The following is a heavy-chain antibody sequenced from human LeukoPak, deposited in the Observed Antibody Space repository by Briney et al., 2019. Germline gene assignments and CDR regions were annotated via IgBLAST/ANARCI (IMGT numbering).Heavy chain of an antibody. CDR3: AKLRVTIFGVVTADDY. CDR1: GYTFSSYA. V-gene: IGHV3-23*01. CDR2: ISGSGGST. D-gene: IGHD3-3*01. J-gene: IGHJ4*02. Sequence: GGSLRLSCVGSGYTFSSYAMHWVRQAPGKGLEWVSAISGSGGSTYYADSVKGRFTISRDNSKNTLYLQMNSLRAEDTAVYYCAKLRVTIFGVVTADDYWGQGTLVTVSS.